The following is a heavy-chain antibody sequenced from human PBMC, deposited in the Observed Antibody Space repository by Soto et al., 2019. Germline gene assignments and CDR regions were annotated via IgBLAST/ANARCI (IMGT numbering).Heavy chain of an antibody. CDR2: ISYDGSNK. Sequence: VQLVESGGGVVQPGRSLRLSCAASGFTFSSYAMHWVRQAPGKGLEWVAVISYDGSNKYYADSVKGRITISRDNSKNTLYLQMNSLRAEDTAVYYCARDLVGKGSSSWYCGMDVWGQGTTVTVSS. CDR1: GFTFSSYA. CDR3: ARDLVGKGSSSWYCGMDV. V-gene: IGHV3-30-3*01. D-gene: IGHD6-13*01. J-gene: IGHJ6*02.